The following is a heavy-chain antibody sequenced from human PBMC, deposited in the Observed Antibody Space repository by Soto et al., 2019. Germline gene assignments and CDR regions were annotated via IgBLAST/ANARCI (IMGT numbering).Heavy chain of an antibody. CDR2: IIPMLAIT. V-gene: IGHV1-69*02. J-gene: IGHJ3*02. D-gene: IGHD6-13*01. Sequence: QVQLVQSGAEVKKPGSSVKVSCKASGGTFNVYTIIWVRQAPGQGLEWMGRIIPMLAITNYEQRFQGKVTLTADTSTTTAYMELRSLTSADTVVYYGALGTWSVETFARWGQGSLVTVSS. CDR3: ALGTWSVETFAR. CDR1: GGTFNVYT.